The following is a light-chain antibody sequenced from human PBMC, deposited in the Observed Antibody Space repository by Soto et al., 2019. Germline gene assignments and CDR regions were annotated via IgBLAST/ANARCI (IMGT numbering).Light chain of an antibody. CDR2: DVS. Sequence: QSALNQPASVSGSPGQSITISCTGTGSDVGGYKYVSWYQQHPGKAPKLMIYDVSKRPAGVSNRFSGSKSGNTASLTMSGLQAEAEAEYYCRSYSSSTTLYVFGTGTKVTVL. V-gene: IGLV2-14*01. CDR3: RSYSSSTTLYV. CDR1: GSDVGGYKY. J-gene: IGLJ1*01.